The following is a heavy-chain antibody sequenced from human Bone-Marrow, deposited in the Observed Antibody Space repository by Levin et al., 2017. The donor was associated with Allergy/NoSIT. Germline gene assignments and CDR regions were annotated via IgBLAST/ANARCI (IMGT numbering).Heavy chain of an antibody. CDR3: AKDQHYYDSSGDYRPRGFDI. CDR1: GFTFSSYA. Sequence: GESLKISCAASGFTFSSYAMSWVRQAPGKGLEWVSAISGSGGSTYYADSVKGRFTISRDNSKNTLYLQMNSLRAEDTAVYYCAKDQHYYDSSGDYRPRGFDIWGQGTMVTVSS. J-gene: IGHJ3*02. CDR2: ISGSGGST. V-gene: IGHV3-23*01. D-gene: IGHD3-22*01.